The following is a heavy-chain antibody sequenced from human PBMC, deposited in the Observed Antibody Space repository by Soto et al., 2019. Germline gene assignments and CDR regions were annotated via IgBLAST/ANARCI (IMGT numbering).Heavy chain of an antibody. CDR2: MNPNSGNT. J-gene: IGHJ4*02. Sequence: GASVKVSCKASGYTFTSYDTNWVRQATGQGLEWMGWMNPNSGNTGYAQKFQGRVTMTRNTSISTAYMELSSLRSEDTAVYYCARGRTRSNYASPNGYWGQGTLVTVSS. CDR3: ARGRTRSNYASPNGY. CDR1: GYTFTSYD. D-gene: IGHD4-4*01. V-gene: IGHV1-8*01.